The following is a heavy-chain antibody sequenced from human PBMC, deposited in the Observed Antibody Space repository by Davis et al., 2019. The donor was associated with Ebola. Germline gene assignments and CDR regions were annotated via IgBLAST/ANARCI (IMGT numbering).Heavy chain of an antibody. CDR3: ARSGLSFGVVKYHYGMDV. V-gene: IGHV3-23*01. Sequence: GESLKISCAASGFIFTNFAMNWVRQAPGKGLEWVSGISGSATTTFYTDSVKGRFTVSRDNSKKTMYLQMNSLRAEDTAVYYCARSGLSFGVVKYHYGMDVWGKGTTVTVSS. D-gene: IGHD3-3*01. CDR2: ISGSATTT. CDR1: GFIFTNFA. J-gene: IGHJ6*04.